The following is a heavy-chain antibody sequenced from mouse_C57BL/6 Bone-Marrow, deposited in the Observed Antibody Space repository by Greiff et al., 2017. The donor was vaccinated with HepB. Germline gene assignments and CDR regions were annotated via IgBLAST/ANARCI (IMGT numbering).Heavy chain of an antibody. CDR3: ANAYYSNYYFDY. V-gene: IGHV1-39*01. Sequence: LQLQESGPELVKPGASVKISCKASGYSFTDYNMNWVKQSNGKSLEWIGVINPNYGTTSYNQKFKGKATLTVDQSSSTAYMQLNSLTSEDSAVYYCANAYYSNYYFDYWGQGTTLTVSS. J-gene: IGHJ2*01. CDR1: GYSFTDYN. D-gene: IGHD2-5*01. CDR2: INPNYGTT.